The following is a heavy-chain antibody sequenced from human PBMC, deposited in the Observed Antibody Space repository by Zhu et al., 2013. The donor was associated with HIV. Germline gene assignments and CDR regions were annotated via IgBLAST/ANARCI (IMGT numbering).Heavy chain of an antibody. V-gene: IGHV1-8*01. CDR3: ASRGASSGSYRYYYYGMDV. CDR1: GYTFTSYD. J-gene: IGHJ6*02. D-gene: IGHD3-10*01. CDR2: MNPNSGNT. Sequence: QVQLVQSGAEVKKPGASVKVSCKASGYTFTSYDINWARQATGQGLEWMGWMNPNSGNTGYAQKFQGRVTMTRNTSISTAYMELSSLRSEDTAVYYCASRGASSGSYRYYYYGMDVWGQGTTVTVSS.